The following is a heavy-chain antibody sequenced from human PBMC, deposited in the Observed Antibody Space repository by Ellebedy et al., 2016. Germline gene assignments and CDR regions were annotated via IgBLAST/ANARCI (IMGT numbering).Heavy chain of an antibody. CDR3: ARDGGGGVPFDM. Sequence: GGSLRLXXAASAFTFSSYAMHWVRQAPGKGLEWVAVISYDGSNKYYADSVKGRFTISRDNAKKSLYLQMNSLRAEDTAVYYCARDGGGGVPFDMWGQGTKVTVSS. CDR2: ISYDGSNK. J-gene: IGHJ3*02. CDR1: AFTFSSYA. D-gene: IGHD3-16*01. V-gene: IGHV3-30-3*01.